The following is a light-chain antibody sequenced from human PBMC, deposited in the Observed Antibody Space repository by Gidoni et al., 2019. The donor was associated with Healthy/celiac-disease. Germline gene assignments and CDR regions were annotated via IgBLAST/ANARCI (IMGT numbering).Light chain of an antibody. CDR3: QQSYSTPGT. CDR2: AAS. J-gene: IGKJ2*01. Sequence: DIQMTQSPSSLSASVGDRVTITCRASQSISSYVNWYQQKPGKAPKLLIYAASSVQSGVPSRFSGSGSGTDFTLTISSLQPEDFATYYCQQSYSTPGTFGQGTKLEIK. CDR1: QSISSY. V-gene: IGKV1-39*01.